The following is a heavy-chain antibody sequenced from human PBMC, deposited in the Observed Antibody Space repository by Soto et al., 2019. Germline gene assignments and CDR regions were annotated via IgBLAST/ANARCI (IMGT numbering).Heavy chain of an antibody. J-gene: IGHJ6*02. V-gene: IGHV1-69*01. Sequence: QVQLVQSGAEVKKPGSSVKVSCKASGGTFSSYAISWMRQAPGQGLEWMGGIIPIFGTANYAQKFQGRVTITADESTSTAYMELSSLRSEDTAVYYCARDSVAEANYYYYGMDVWGQGTTVTVSS. CDR2: IIPIFGTA. CDR1: GGTFSSYA. CDR3: ARDSVAEANYYYYGMDV. D-gene: IGHD3-10*01.